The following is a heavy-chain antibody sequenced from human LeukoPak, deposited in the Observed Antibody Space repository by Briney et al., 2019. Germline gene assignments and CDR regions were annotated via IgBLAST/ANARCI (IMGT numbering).Heavy chain of an antibody. CDR3: ARQTGSGLFSLP. V-gene: IGHV4-34*01. CDR2: INHSGST. Sequence: SETLSLTCAVYGGSFSGYYWSWIRQPPGKGLEWIGEINHSGSTNYNASLKSRVTISVDTSKNQFSLKLSSVTAADTAVYYCARQTGSGLFSLPGGQGTLVTVSS. D-gene: IGHD3-10*01. CDR1: GGSFSGYY. J-gene: IGHJ4*02.